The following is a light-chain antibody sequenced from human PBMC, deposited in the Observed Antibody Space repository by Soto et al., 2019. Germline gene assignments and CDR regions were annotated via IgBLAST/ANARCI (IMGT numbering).Light chain of an antibody. Sequence: QSALTQPASVSGSPGQSITISCTGTSSDVGSYNLVSWYQQHPGKASKLMIYEGSKRPSGVSNRFSGSKSGNTASLTISGLQAEDEADYYCCSYAGSSFRVFGTGTKLTVL. CDR1: SSDVGSYNL. CDR3: CSYAGSSFRV. CDR2: EGS. J-gene: IGLJ1*01. V-gene: IGLV2-23*01.